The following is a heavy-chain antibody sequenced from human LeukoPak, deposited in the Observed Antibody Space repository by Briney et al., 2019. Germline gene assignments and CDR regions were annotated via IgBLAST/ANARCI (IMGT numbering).Heavy chain of an antibody. J-gene: IGHJ4*02. CDR2: IYPSGDS. CDR3: ARGYDRNGYKSRGFDY. Sequence: MPSQTLSLTCTVSGGSISSGSFYWSWIRQTAGKGLEWIGRIYPSGDSQYRPSFRSRATISLDTRNQFSLKLSSVTAADTAVYFCARGYDRNGYKSRGFDYWGQGALVNVSS. V-gene: IGHV4-61*02. D-gene: IGHD3-22*01. CDR1: GGSISSGSFY.